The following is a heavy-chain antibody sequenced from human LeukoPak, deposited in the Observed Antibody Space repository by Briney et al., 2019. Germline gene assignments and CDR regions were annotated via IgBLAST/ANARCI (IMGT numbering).Heavy chain of an antibody. CDR1: GYTFTTYA. CDR2: INAGNGNT. V-gene: IGHV1-3*03. CDR3: ARSVISYYYMDV. D-gene: IGHD3-10*01. Sequence: GASVKVSCKASGYTFTTYAMHWVRQAPGQRLEWMGWINAGNGNTKYSQELQGRVTITRDTSASTAYMEVSSLRSEDMAVYYCARSVISYYYMDVWGKGTTVTVSS. J-gene: IGHJ6*03.